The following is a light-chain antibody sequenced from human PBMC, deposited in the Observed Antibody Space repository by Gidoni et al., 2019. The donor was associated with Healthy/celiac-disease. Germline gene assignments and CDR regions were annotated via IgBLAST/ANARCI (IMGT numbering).Light chain of an antibody. CDR2: AAS. J-gene: IGKJ1*01. V-gene: IGKV1-39*01. CDR1: QRISNY. Sequence: RVTITCRASQRISNYLNWYEQKPGKAHKVLIYAASSLQSGVSSGFSGSGSGTYFTITISSLQPEDFATYYCQQNDSTPRTFGQGTKVEIK. CDR3: QQNDSTPRT.